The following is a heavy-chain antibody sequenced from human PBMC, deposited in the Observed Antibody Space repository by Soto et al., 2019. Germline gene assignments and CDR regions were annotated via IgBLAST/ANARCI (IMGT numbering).Heavy chain of an antibody. J-gene: IGHJ4*02. V-gene: IGHV3-30*18. CDR2: ISYDGSNK. D-gene: IGHD2-21*02. Sequence: GGSLRLSCAASGFTFSSDGMHWVRQAPGKGLEWVAVISYDGSNKYYADSVKGRFTISRDNSKNTLYLQMNSLRAEDTAVYYCAKGDWDFDYWGQGTLVTVSS. CDR1: GFTFSSDG. CDR3: AKGDWDFDY.